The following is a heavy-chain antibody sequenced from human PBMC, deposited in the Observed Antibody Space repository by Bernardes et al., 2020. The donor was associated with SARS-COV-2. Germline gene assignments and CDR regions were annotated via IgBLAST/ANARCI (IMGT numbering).Heavy chain of an antibody. V-gene: IGHV4-39*01. CDR1: GGSISSSSYY. J-gene: IGHJ4*02. Sequence: SETLSLTRTVSGGSISSSSYYWGWIRQPPGKGLEWIGSIYYSGSTYYNPSLKSRVTISVDTSKNQFSLKLSSVTAADTAVYYCARTYTDSSSWYRYWGQGTLVTVSS. CDR2: IYYSGST. D-gene: IGHD6-13*01. CDR3: ARTYTDSSSWYRY.